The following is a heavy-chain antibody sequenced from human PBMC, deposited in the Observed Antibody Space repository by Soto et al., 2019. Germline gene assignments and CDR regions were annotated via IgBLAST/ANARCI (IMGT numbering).Heavy chain of an antibody. CDR3: AKGSRAVFDH. V-gene: IGHV3-23*01. CDR1: VFTFSSYA. Sequence: PGGSLRLSCAASVFTFSSYAMSCVRQAPGKGLEWVSAISGSGGSTYYADSVKRRFTISRDNSKNTLYLQMNSLRAEDTAVYYCAKGSRAVFDHWGQGTLVTVSS. CDR2: ISGSGGST. D-gene: IGHD5-18*01. J-gene: IGHJ4*02.